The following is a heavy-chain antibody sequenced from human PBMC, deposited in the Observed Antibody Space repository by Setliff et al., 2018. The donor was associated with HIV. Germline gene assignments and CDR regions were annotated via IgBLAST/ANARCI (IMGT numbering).Heavy chain of an antibody. CDR2: IYHSGST. V-gene: IGHV4-31*03. J-gene: IGHJ3*02. CDR3: AREGTWNYYDTSGGPDAFDI. Sequence: SETLSLTCTVSSSSIRGGGYYWNWIRQHPGKGLEWIGYIYHSGSTYYNPSLKSRVTISVDTSKNQFSLKLSSVTAADTAVYYCAREGTWNYYDTSGGPDAFDIWGQGTMVTVSS. CDR1: SSSIRGGGYY. D-gene: IGHD3-22*01.